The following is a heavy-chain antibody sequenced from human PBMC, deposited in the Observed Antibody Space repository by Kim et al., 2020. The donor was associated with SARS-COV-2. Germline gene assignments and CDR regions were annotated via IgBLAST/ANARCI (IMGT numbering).Heavy chain of an antibody. CDR3: AREGAAAGLSYYFMYV. D-gene: IGHD6-13*01. J-gene: IGHJ6*03. CDR2: LIPIFGTA. V-gene: IGHV1-69*13. Sequence: SVTVSCNSSGGTFSIYAISWVRQAPGQELEWMGGLIPIFGTANYAQTFPGRVSITSDASTSTAYMELIILSSEDTAVYSCAREGAAAGLSYYFMYVWG. CDR1: GGTFSIYA.